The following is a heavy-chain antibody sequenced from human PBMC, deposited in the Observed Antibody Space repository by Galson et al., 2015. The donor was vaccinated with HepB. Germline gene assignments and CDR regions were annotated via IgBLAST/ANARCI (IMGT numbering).Heavy chain of an antibody. V-gene: IGHV1-24*01. D-gene: IGHD6-19*01. Sequence: SVKVSCKVSGYTLTELSMHWVRQAPGKGLEWMGGFDPEDGETIYAQKFQGRVTMTEDTSTDTAYMELSSLRSEDTAVYYCATGGSYSSGRYYYYGMDVWGQGTTVTVSS. J-gene: IGHJ6*02. CDR3: ATGGSYSSGRYYYYGMDV. CDR2: FDPEDGET. CDR1: GYTLTELS.